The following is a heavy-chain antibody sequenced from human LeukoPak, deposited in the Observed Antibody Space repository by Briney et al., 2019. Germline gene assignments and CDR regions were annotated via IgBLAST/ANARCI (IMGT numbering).Heavy chain of an antibody. CDR3: ATNAAVATSRSLFDP. CDR1: GGSVTTYY. D-gene: IGHD6-19*01. Sequence: SETLSLTCTVSGGSVTTYYWSWIRQPPGRGLEWIGYTHYSGSTNYNPSLKRRATMSVDTSKNQVSLKLTSVTAADTAVYYCATNAAVATSRSLFDPWGQGTPVTVSS. CDR2: THYSGST. J-gene: IGHJ5*02. V-gene: IGHV4-59*08.